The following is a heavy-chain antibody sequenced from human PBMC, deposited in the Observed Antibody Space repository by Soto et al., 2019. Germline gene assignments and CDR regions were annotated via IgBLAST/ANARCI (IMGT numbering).Heavy chain of an antibody. J-gene: IGHJ5*02. CDR1: GGFIISGDYY. CDR2: MYSSGTT. V-gene: IGHV4-30-4*01. D-gene: IGHD1-7*01. Sequence: PSETLSLTCTVSGGFIISGDYYWSWIRQSPGEGLEWIGYMYSSGTTYYNPSLKSRVTISIDASKNQFYLRLSSVTAADTAVYYCARGSGITGTTKDWFDPWGQGTLVTVSS. CDR3: ARGSGITGTTKDWFDP.